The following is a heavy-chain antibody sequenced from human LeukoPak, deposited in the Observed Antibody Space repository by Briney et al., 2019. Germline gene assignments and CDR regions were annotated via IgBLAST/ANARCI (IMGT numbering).Heavy chain of an antibody. V-gene: IGHV4-59*08. CDR1: GGSISSYY. CDR2: IYYSGST. J-gene: IGHJ6*02. CDR3: ARLRESSSWLLYYYYGMDV. D-gene: IGHD6-13*01. Sequence: SETLSLTCTVSGGSISSYYWSWIRQPPGKGLHWIGYIYYSGSTNYNPSLKSRVTISVDTSKNQFSLKLSSVTAADTAVYYCARLRESSSWLLYYYYGMDVWGQGTTVTVSS.